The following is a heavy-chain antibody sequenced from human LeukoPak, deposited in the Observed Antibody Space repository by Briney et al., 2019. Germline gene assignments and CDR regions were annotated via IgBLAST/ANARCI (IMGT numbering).Heavy chain of an antibody. D-gene: IGHD1-26*01. J-gene: IGHJ4*02. V-gene: IGHV3-73*01. Sequence: PGGSLRLSCAASGFTFSGSAMHWVRQASGKGLEWVGRIRSKANSYATAYAASVKGRFTISRDDSKNTAYLQMNSLKTEDTAVYYCTRLGIVGATDWGQGTLVTVSS. CDR3: TRLGIVGATD. CDR2: IRSKANSYAT. CDR1: GFTFSGSA.